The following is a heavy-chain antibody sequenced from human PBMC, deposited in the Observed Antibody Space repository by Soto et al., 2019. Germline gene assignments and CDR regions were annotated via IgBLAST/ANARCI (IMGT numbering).Heavy chain of an antibody. Sequence: SETLSLTCSVYGGSFSGYYRSWIRQPPGKGLEWIGEINHSGSTNYNPSLKSRVTISVDTSKNQFSLKLSSVTAADTAVYYCASHSSSSSRAGYYYMDVWGKGTTVTVSS. V-gene: IGHV4-34*01. CDR2: INHSGST. CDR3: ASHSSSSSRAGYYYMDV. CDR1: GGSFSGYY. D-gene: IGHD6-6*01. J-gene: IGHJ6*03.